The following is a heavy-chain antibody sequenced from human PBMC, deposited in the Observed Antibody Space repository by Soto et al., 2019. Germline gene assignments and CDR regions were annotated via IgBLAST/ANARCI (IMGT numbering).Heavy chain of an antibody. CDR2: ISAYNGNT. CDR1: GYTFTSYG. Sequence: QVQLVQSGAEVKKPGASVKVSCKASGYTFTSYGISWVRQAPGQGLEWMGWISAYNGNTNYAQKLQGRVTMTTDTATSTAYMELRSLRSDDTAVYYCARDHRGAIIAAAGHFDYWGQGTLVTVSS. V-gene: IGHV1-18*01. CDR3: ARDHRGAIIAAAGHFDY. J-gene: IGHJ4*02. D-gene: IGHD6-13*01.